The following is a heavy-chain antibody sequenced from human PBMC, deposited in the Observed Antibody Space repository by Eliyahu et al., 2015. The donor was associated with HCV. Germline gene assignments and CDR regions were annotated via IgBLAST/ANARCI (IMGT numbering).Heavy chain of an antibody. CDR3: VIGRGIINVIDY. D-gene: IGHD1-14*01. CDR1: GFTFGDAX. J-gene: IGHJ4*01. Sequence: EVQLVESGGGLVXPGGSXRXSXAVXGFTFGDAXMSWVRQAPGQGLEWVGRIKTKTEGETTDYAAPVKGRFTISRDDSKNTLYLQMSGLNTEDTAVYYCVIGRGIINVIDYWGQGALVTVSS. V-gene: IGHV3-15*01. CDR2: IKTKTEGETT.